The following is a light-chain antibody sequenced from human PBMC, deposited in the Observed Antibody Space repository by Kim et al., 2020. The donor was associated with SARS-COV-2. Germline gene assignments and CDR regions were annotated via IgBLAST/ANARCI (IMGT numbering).Light chain of an antibody. V-gene: IGLV3-9*01. CDR2: SES. J-gene: IGLJ3*02. CDR3: QVWDSRV. CDR1: NIGSRT. Sequence: VSVARGQTARMTWGGDNIGSRTVDWDQQKPGSAPVGVIYSESNQHYGSPERFSGANSQNTATLTISRARAGDEADYYGQVWDSRVFGGGTQLTVL.